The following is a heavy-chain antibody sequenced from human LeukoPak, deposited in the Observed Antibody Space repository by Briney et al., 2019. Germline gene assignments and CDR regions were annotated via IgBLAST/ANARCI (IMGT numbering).Heavy chain of an antibody. D-gene: IGHD3-10*01. CDR2: IYHRGST. CDR3: AREGRWFGEFDY. CDR1: GGSISSGDYY. J-gene: IGHJ4*02. V-gene: IGHV4-30-4*01. Sequence: SQTLSLTCTVSGGSISSGDYYWSWIRQPPGKGLEWIGYIYHRGSTYYNPSLKSRVTISVDTSKNQFSLKLSSVTAADTAVYYCAREGRWFGEFDYWGQGTVVTVSS.